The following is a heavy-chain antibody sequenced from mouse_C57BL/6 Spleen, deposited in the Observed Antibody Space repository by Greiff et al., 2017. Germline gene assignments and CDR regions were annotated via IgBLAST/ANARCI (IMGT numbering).Heavy chain of an antibody. CDR2: IDPSDSYT. CDR1: GYTFTSYW. Sequence: QVHVKQPGAELVMPGASVKLSCKASGYTFTSYWMHWVKQRPGQGLEWIGEIDPSDSYTNYNQKFKGKSTLTVDKSSSTAYMQLSSLTSEDSAVYYCARQLRLRYYFDYWGQGTTLTVSS. V-gene: IGHV1-69*01. CDR3: ARQLRLRYYFDY. J-gene: IGHJ2*01. D-gene: IGHD3-2*02.